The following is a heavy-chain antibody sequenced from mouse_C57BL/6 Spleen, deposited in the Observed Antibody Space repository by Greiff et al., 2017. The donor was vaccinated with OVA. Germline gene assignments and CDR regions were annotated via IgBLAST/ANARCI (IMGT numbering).Heavy chain of an antibody. J-gene: IGHJ1*03. D-gene: IGHD1-1*01. CDR3: TRGYGSHWGYFDV. CDR1: GFTFSSYS. CDR2: ISSGGDYI. Sequence: EVQGVESGEGLVKPGGSLKLSCAASGFTFSSYSMSWVRQTPEKRLEWVAYISSGGDYIYYADTVKGRFTMSRDNARNTLYLQMSSLKSEDTAMYYCTRGYGSHWGYFDVWGTGTTVTVSS. V-gene: IGHV5-9-1*02.